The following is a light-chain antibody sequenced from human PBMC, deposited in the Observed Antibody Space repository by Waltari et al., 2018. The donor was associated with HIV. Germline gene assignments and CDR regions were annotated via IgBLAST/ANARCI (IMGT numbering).Light chain of an antibody. V-gene: IGLV1-44*01. CDR1: SSNLGRHT. Sequence: QSVLTQPPSASGTPGQRVTLSCSGSSSNLGRHTVTWYQQLPGTAPKLLIYSNNQRPSGVPDRFSGSKSGTSASLAISGLQSEDEADYYCAAWDDSLNGPVFGGGTKLTVL. CDR2: SNN. J-gene: IGLJ3*02. CDR3: AAWDDSLNGPV.